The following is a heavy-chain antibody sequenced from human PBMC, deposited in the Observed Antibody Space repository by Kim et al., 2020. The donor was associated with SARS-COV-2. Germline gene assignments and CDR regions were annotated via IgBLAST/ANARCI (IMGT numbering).Heavy chain of an antibody. J-gene: IGHJ4*02. Sequence: NPSLKSRVTISVDTSKNQFSLKLSSVTAADTAVYYCARDSIAAAGTGTDYWGQGTLVTVSS. CDR3: ARDSIAAAGTGTDY. D-gene: IGHD6-13*01. V-gene: IGHV4-30-2*04.